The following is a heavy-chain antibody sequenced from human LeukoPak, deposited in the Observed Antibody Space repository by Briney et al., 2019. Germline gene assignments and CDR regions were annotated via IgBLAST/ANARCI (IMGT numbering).Heavy chain of an antibody. Sequence: SQTLSLTCTVSGGSISSGGYYWSWIRQPPGKGLEWIGEINHSGSTNYNPSLKSRVTISVDTSKNQFSLKLSSVTAADTAVYYCARGRNYYYYMDVWGKGTTVTVSS. J-gene: IGHJ6*03. V-gene: IGHV4-30-2*01. CDR3: ARGRNYYYYMDV. CDR1: GGSISSGGYY. CDR2: INHSGST.